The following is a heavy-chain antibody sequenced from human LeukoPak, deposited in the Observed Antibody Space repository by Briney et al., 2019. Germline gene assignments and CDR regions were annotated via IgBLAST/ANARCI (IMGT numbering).Heavy chain of an antibody. CDR3: ARLPPTYSGNYDGDPFDY. D-gene: IGHD1-26*01. J-gene: IGHJ4*02. V-gene: IGHV5-51*01. Sequence: GESLKISCKGSGYSFTNYWIGWVRQMPGKGLEWMGIINPGDCDTRYSPSFQGQVTIAADKSINTAYLQWSGLQASDTAIYYCARLPPTYSGNYDGDPFDYWGQGTLVTVSS. CDR2: INPGDCDT. CDR1: GYSFTNYW.